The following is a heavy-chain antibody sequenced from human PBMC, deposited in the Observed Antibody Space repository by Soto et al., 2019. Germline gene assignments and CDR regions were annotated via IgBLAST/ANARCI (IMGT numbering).Heavy chain of an antibody. CDR1: GFTFDDYT. CDR3: AKQATVTTENYFDY. Sequence: EVQLVESGGAVVQPGGSLRLSCAASGFTFDDYTMHWVRQAPGKGLEWVSIISWDGGSTYYADSVKGRFTISRDNSKNSLYLQMNSLRTEDTALYYCAKQATVTTENYFDYWGQGTLVTVSS. J-gene: IGHJ4*02. D-gene: IGHD4-17*01. CDR2: ISWDGGST. V-gene: IGHV3-43*01.